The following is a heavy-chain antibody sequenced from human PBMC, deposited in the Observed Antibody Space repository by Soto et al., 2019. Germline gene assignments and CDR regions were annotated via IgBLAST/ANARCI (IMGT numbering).Heavy chain of an antibody. Sequence: GSLRLSCAASGFTVNSHAMSWVRQAPGKGLEWVASISGSGDGTYYGDSVKGRFTISRDSSSSTLYLQMNNLRGEDTAVYFCTKSRRGILMVYGFGGMDVWGQGTTVTVSS. CDR2: ISGSGDGT. CDR1: GFTVNSHA. CDR3: TKSRRGILMVYGFGGMDV. J-gene: IGHJ6*02. D-gene: IGHD2-8*01. V-gene: IGHV3-23*01.